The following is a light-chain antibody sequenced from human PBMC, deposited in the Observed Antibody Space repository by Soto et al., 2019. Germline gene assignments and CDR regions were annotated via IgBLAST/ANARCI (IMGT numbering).Light chain of an antibody. CDR3: QQRLMT. CDR1: QSVSSSY. V-gene: IGKV3-20*01. CDR2: GAS. Sequence: EIVLTQSPGTLSLSPGERATLSCRASQSVSSSYLAWYQQKPGQAPRLLIYGASSRATGIPDRFSGSGSGTDFTLTISSLEPEDFAVYYCQQRLMTFGQGTKVEIK. J-gene: IGKJ1*01.